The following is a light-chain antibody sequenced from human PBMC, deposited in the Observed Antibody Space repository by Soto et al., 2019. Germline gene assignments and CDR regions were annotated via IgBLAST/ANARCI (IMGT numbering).Light chain of an antibody. J-gene: IGKJ4*01. CDR2: KTS. CDR1: QSINNW. Sequence: DIQMTQSPSTLSASVGDRVTITCRASQSINNWLAWYQQKPGKAPKLLIYKTSDLESGVPSRFSGSGSGTEFSLTISSLQPYDFATYYCQQYKSFSLTFGGGTRVEVK. CDR3: QQYKSFSLT. V-gene: IGKV1-5*03.